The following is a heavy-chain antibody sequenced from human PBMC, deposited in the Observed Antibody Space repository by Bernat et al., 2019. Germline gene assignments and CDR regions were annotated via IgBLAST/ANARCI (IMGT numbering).Heavy chain of an antibody. CDR1: GFTFSSYS. Sequence: EVQLVESGGGLVKPGGSLRLSCAASGFTFSSYSMNWVRQAPGKGLEWVSSISSSSSYIYYADSVKGRFTISRDNAKNSLYLQMNSLRAEDTAVYYCARGRTLTRGRGVAFDIWGQGTMVTVSS. CDR2: ISSSSSYI. CDR3: ARGRTLTRGRGVAFDI. J-gene: IGHJ3*02. D-gene: IGHD2-8*02. V-gene: IGHV3-21*01.